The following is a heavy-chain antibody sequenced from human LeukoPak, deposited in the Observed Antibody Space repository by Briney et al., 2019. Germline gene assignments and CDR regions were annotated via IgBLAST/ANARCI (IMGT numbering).Heavy chain of an antibody. V-gene: IGHV4-59*08. D-gene: IGHD2-2*01. CDR1: GGSISSYY. J-gene: IGHJ4*02. CDR2: IYYSGST. CDR3: ARSVVVPAAIEL. Sequence: SETLSLTCTVSGGSISSYYWSWIRQPPGKGLEWIGYIYYSGSTNYNPSLKSRVTISVDTSKNQSSLKLSSVTAAATAVYYCARSVVVPAAIELWGQGTLVTVSS.